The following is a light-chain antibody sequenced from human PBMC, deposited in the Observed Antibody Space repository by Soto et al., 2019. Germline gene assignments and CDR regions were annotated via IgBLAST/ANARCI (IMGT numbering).Light chain of an antibody. Sequence: VFTQSPCTLSLSTGERATLSCRAIQSVSSSYLAWYQQKPGQAPRLLVYGASSRATGIPDRFSGSGSGTDFTLTISRLEPEDFAVYYCQQYGSSLPITFGQGTRLE. CDR3: QQYGSSLPIT. CDR1: QSVSSSY. CDR2: GAS. V-gene: IGKV3-20*01. J-gene: IGKJ5*01.